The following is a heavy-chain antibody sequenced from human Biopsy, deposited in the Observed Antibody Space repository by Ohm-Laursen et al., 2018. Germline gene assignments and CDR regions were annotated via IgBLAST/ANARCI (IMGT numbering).Heavy chain of an antibody. J-gene: IGHJ6*02. V-gene: IGHV3-23*01. Sequence: GSLRLSCAASGFTFRSYAMNWVRQAPGKGLAWVSAISSTGGCSYYANSVKGRFTISRDNYKNILFLQVNNLRAEDTAIYYCTKADDFWSPEGYYYYFSGMDVWGQGTTVTVSS. D-gene: IGHD3-3*01. CDR1: GFTFRSYA. CDR2: ISSTGGCS. CDR3: TKADDFWSPEGYYYYFSGMDV.